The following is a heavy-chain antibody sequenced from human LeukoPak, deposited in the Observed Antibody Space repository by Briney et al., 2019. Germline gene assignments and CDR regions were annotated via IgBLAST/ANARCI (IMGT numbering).Heavy chain of an antibody. V-gene: IGHV3-7*03. CDR1: GFTVSSYW. J-gene: IGHJ4*02. D-gene: IGHD6-19*01. Sequence: PGGSLRLSCAASGFTVSSYWMSWVRQAPGKGLEWVANIKQDGSEKYYVDSVKGRFTISRDNAKTSLYLQMNSLRAEDTAVYYCAREAKDDGIAVSGSFDYWGQGTLVTVSS. CDR3: AREAKDDGIAVSGSFDY. CDR2: IKQDGSEK.